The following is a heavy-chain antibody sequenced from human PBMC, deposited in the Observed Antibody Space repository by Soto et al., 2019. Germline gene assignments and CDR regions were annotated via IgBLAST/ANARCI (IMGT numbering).Heavy chain of an antibody. CDR3: ASEYDYGDLNYYYYGMDV. CDR1: GFTFSSYG. Sequence: GGSLRLSCAASGFTFSSYGMYWVRQAPGKGLEWVSYISSSSSTIYYVDSVKGRFTISRDNAKNSLYLQMNSLRDEDTAVYYYASEYDYGDLNYYYYGMDVWGQGTTVTVSS. CDR2: ISSSSSTI. J-gene: IGHJ6*02. V-gene: IGHV3-48*02. D-gene: IGHD4-17*01.